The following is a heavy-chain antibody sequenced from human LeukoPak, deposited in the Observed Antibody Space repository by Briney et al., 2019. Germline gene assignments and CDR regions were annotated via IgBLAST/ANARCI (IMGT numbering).Heavy chain of an antibody. CDR1: GYTFTSYG. CDR3: ARVYGIYSGSSRGYYYYYGMDV. V-gene: IGHV1-18*01. CDR2: ISAYNGNT. Sequence: ASVKVSCKASGYTFTSYGISWVRQAPGQGLEWMGWISAYNGNTNYAQKLQGRVTMTIDTSTSTAYMELRSLRSDDTAVYYCARVYGIYSGSSRGYYYYYGMDVWGQGTTVTVSS. D-gene: IGHD1-26*01. J-gene: IGHJ6*02.